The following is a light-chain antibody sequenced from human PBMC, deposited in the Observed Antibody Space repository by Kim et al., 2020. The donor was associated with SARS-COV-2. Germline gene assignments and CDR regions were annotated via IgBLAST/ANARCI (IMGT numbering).Light chain of an antibody. CDR1: SSNIGNNA. CDR2: SNN. Sequence: ELTQPPSASGTPGQRVTISCSGSSSNIGNNAVNWYHHLPGTAPKLLIYSNNQRPSGVPDRFSGSKSGTSASLAISGLQSEDDADYYCAAWDDSLNGVVFGGGTQLTVL. V-gene: IGLV1-44*01. J-gene: IGLJ2*01. CDR3: AAWDDSLNGVV.